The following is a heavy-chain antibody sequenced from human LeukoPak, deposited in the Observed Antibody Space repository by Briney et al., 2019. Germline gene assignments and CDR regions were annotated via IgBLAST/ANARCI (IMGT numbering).Heavy chain of an antibody. J-gene: IGHJ6*02. CDR1: GYTFTSYY. D-gene: IGHD3-3*01. CDR3: ARDRVRFLEWLLRIRFYYYYGMDV. V-gene: IGHV1-46*01. CDR2: INPSGGST. Sequence: ASVKVSCKASGYTFTSYYMHWVRQAPGQGLEWMGIINPSGGSTSYAQKFQGRVTMTRDTSTSTVYMELSSLRSEDTAVYYCARDRVRFLEWLLRIRFYYYYGMDVWGQGTTVTVSS.